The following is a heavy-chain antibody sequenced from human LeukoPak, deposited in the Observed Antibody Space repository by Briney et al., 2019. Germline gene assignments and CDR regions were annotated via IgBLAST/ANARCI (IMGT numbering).Heavy chain of an antibody. CDR2: INQDGSEE. J-gene: IGHJ4*02. CDR3: ARNARGPGDY. D-gene: IGHD2-2*01. Sequence: GGSLRLSCAASGLPFSTFWMNWVRQAPGKGLEWVANINQDGSEEYYVDSVKGRFTISRDNAKNSMYLQMNSLRVEDTGIYYCARNARGPGDYWGQGTVVTVSS. CDR1: GLPFSTFW. V-gene: IGHV3-7*01.